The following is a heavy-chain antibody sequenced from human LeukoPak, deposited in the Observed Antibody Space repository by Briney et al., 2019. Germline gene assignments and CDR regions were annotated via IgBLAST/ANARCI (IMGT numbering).Heavy chain of an antibody. J-gene: IGHJ4*02. CDR2: VSDGGST. CDR1: GGSITSYY. V-gene: IGHV4-59*08. CDR3: ARHLQGGISPWIFDY. Sequence: ASETLSLTCSVSGGSITSYYWSWIRQPPGKGLEWIGHVSDGGSTYYNPSLKSRVTISVDTSKNQFSLKLTSVTAADTAVYSCARHLQGGISPWIFDYWGQGTLITVSS. D-gene: IGHD1-1*01.